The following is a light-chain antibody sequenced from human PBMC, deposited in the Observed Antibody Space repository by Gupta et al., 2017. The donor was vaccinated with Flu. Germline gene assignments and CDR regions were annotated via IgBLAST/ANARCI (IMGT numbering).Light chain of an antibody. CDR1: QSISSW. CDR3: QQEEDYPIT. J-gene: IGKJ4*01. Sequence: DIQMTQSPSTLSASVGDRVTITCRASQSISSWLAWYQQKPEKAPKLLIYKSSSLQSGVPSRFSGSGSGTEFTLTISSLQPDDLAAYYCQQEEDYPITFGGGTKVEIK. CDR2: KSS. V-gene: IGKV1-5*03.